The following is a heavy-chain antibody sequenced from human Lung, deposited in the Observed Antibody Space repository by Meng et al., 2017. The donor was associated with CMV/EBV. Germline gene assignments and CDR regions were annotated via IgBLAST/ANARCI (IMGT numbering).Heavy chain of an antibody. J-gene: IGHJ1*01. V-gene: IGHV4-4*02. D-gene: IGHD3-10*01. Sequence: VHVRDAGPALVKPSCTLSLPCAVSGDSITNHNWWAWVRQPPGKGLEWIGEIPHRGSSAYNPSLKSRVSMSIDKSKNQFSLKLTSATAADTAVYHCLRRSGGSVWGQGTLVTVSS. CDR3: LRRSGGSV. CDR2: IPHRGSS. CDR1: GDSITNHNW.